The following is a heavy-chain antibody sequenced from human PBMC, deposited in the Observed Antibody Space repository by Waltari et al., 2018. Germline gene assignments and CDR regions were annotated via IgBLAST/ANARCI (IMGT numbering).Heavy chain of an antibody. V-gene: IGHV4-39*01. Sequence: QLQLQESGPGLVKPSETLSLTCTVSGCSISPTTYYLGWIRQPPGKGLEWSGSISYSGSTSYNPSLNSRVTMSVDTSKNQFSLKLNSVTAADTAVYYCARQATDTYYYYYMDVWGKGTTVTVSS. CDR3: ARQATDTYYYYYMDV. J-gene: IGHJ6*03. D-gene: IGHD2-21*02. CDR1: GCSISPTTYY. CDR2: ISYSGST.